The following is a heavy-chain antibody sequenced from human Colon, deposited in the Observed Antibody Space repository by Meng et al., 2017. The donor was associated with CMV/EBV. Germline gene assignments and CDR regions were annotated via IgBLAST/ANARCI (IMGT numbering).Heavy chain of an antibody. CDR2: IWSDGTTK. CDR3: AKLATVTTPNDY. J-gene: IGHJ4*02. CDR1: GFTFSTYA. D-gene: IGHD4-17*01. Sequence: GESLKISCEASGFTFSTYAMHWVRQAPGKGLEWVAVIWSDGTTKYYVDSVQGRFTISRDNSNNTLYLQMSSLRAEDTAVYYCAKLATVTTPNDYWGQGTLVTVSS. V-gene: IGHV3-33*03.